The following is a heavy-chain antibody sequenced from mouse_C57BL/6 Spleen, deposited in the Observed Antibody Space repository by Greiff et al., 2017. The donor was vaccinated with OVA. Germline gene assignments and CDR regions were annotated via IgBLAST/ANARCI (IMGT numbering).Heavy chain of an antibody. CDR1: GYAFTNYL. CDR2: INPGSGGT. J-gene: IGHJ3*01. V-gene: IGHV1-54*01. CDR3: ARGEAQAPFAY. Sequence: QVQLKQSGAELVRPGTSVKVSCKASGYAFTNYLIEWVKQRPGQGLEWIGVINPGSGGTNYNEKFKGKATLTADKSSITAYLQLSSLTSEDSAVYFCARGEAQAPFAYWGQGTLVTVSA. D-gene: IGHD3-2*02.